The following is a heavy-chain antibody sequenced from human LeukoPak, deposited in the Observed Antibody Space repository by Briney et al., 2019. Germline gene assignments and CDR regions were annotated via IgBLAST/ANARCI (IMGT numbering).Heavy chain of an antibody. Sequence: PGGSLRLSCAASGFTFSGSAMHWVRQASGKGLEWVGRIRSKADSYATAYAASVKGRFTISRDDSKNTAYLQMNSLKTEDTAVYYCTRTFEWEQRRVDYWGQGTLVTVSS. D-gene: IGHD1-26*01. CDR3: TRTFEWEQRRVDY. J-gene: IGHJ4*02. CDR2: IRSKADSYAT. CDR1: GFTFSGSA. V-gene: IGHV3-73*01.